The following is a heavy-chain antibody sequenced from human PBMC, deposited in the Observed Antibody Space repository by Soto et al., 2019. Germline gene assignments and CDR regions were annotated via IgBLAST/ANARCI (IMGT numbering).Heavy chain of an antibody. D-gene: IGHD1-26*01. CDR3: AKSGPTNYFDF. CDR2: ITGGSGFT. J-gene: IGHJ4*02. CDR1: GFTFSTFA. V-gene: IGHV3-23*04. Sequence: EVQLVESGGGLIQPGGSLRLSCAASGFTFSTFAMNWVRQAPGKGLEWVSGITGGSGFTFYADSVKGRFTISRDDSENTLFLQMSSLRAEDTAKYYCAKSGPTNYFDFWGQGTLVTVSS.